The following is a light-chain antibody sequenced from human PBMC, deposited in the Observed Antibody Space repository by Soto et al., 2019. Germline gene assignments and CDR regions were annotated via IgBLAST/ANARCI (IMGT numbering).Light chain of an antibody. Sequence: EIVMTQSPGTLSVSPGERATLSCRASQSVSSNLAWYQQKPGQAPRLLIYGASTRATGIPARFSGSGSGTAFTLTISSLQSEDFAVYYCQQYNNWPMYTFGQGTKLEIK. V-gene: IGKV3-15*01. J-gene: IGKJ2*01. CDR2: GAS. CDR3: QQYNNWPMYT. CDR1: QSVSSN.